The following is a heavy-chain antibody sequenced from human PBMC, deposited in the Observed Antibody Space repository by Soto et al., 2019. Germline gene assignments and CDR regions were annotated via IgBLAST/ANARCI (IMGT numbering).Heavy chain of an antibody. D-gene: IGHD4-4*01. CDR1: GGSISSSSYY. Sequence: QLQLQESGPGLVKPSETLSLTCTVSGGSISSSSYYWGWIRQPPGKGLEWIGSIYYSGSTYYNPSLKSRVTISVDTSKNQFSLKLSSVTAADTAVYYCARHDRAAVTLVAFDIWGQGTMVTVSS. V-gene: IGHV4-39*01. J-gene: IGHJ3*02. CDR2: IYYSGST. CDR3: ARHDRAAVTLVAFDI.